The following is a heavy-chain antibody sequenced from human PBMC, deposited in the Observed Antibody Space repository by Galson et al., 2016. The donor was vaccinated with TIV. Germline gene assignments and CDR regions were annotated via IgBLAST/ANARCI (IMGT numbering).Heavy chain of an antibody. CDR1: GFTFSRSA. Sequence: SLRLSCAASGFTFSRSAMHWVRQAPGKGLEWVAIISYDGSNKYYTDSVNGRFTISRDNSKSTLYLLMNSLRAEDTAVYYCARSAWELLRNQGFEIGVDNFDYWGQGTLVTVSS. V-gene: IGHV3-30-3*01. D-gene: IGHD1-26*01. CDR2: ISYDGSNK. J-gene: IGHJ4*02. CDR3: ARSAWELLRNQGFEIGVDNFDY.